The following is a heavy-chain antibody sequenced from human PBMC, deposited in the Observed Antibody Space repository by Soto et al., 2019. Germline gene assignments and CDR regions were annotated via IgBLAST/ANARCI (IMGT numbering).Heavy chain of an antibody. CDR1: GFTFSSYY. CDR3: ARGLYGDSVGYDH. J-gene: IGHJ4*02. Sequence: PGGSLELSCAASGFTFSSYYMHWVRQSPGKGLVWVSRVSDDVGTTIYAESVRGRFTISRDSAKNTLSLQMNSLSAEDTAVYYCARGLYGDSVGYDHWGQGTLVTVSS. CDR2: VSDDVGTT. D-gene: IGHD4-17*01. V-gene: IGHV3-74*01.